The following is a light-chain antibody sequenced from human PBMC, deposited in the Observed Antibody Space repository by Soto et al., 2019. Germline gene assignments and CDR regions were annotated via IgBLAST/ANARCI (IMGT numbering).Light chain of an antibody. CDR3: CSYAGSSIVV. Sequence: QSALTQPASVSGSPGQSITISCTGTSSDVGSYNLVSWYQQHPGKAPKLMIYEVSKRPSRVSNRFSGSKSGNTASLTISGLKAEDEADYYCCSYAGSSIVVFGGGTKVTVL. CDR1: SSDVGSYNL. J-gene: IGLJ2*01. CDR2: EVS. V-gene: IGLV2-23*02.